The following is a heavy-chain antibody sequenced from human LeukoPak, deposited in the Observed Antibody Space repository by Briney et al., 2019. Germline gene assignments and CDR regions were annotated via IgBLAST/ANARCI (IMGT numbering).Heavy chain of an antibody. J-gene: IGHJ4*02. CDR1: GGSISGWY. Sequence: SETLSLTCTVSGGSISGWYWSWIRQPPGKGLEWIGYIYGTGNTNYNPSLKSRVTMSIDTSKNQFSLKLTSVTAADTATYYCARETSLAGFASGLGFNYWGQGILVTVSS. CDR3: ARETSLAGFASGLGFNY. V-gene: IGHV4-59*01. CDR2: IYGTGNT. D-gene: IGHD6-19*01.